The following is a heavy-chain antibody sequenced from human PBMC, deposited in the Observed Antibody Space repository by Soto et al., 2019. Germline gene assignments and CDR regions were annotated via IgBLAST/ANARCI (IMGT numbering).Heavy chain of an antibody. Sequence: QVQLVQSGAEVKKPGASVRVSCKASGYTFTSYGVSWVRQAPGQGLEWMGWISAYNGNTKYAQKLQGRLTMTTDTSTSTAYMELRSLGSDDTAMYYCARDPALRVDTAQKFDYWGQGTLVTVSS. J-gene: IGHJ4*02. CDR3: ARDPALRVDTAQKFDY. V-gene: IGHV1-18*04. D-gene: IGHD5-18*01. CDR1: GYTFTSYG. CDR2: ISAYNGNT.